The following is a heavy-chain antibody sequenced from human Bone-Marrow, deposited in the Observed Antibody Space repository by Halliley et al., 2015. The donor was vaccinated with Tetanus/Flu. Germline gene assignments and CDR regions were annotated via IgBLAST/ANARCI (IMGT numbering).Heavy chain of an antibody. CDR2: ISHDGIT. CDR3: ARGRRISFFPP. CDR1: AGSVNGYY. Sequence: TLSLTCIVSAGSVNGYYWSWIRQPPGKGLEWIGEISHDGITNYLPSLKSRVTISINRSRNQFSLNMTSMTAADTATYFCARGRRISFFPPWGPGTLVTVSS. V-gene: IGHV4-34*01. D-gene: IGHD3-3*01. J-gene: IGHJ5*02.